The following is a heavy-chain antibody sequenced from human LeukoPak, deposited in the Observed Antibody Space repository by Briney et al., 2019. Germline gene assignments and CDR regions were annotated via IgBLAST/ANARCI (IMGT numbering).Heavy chain of an antibody. D-gene: IGHD6-19*01. J-gene: IGHJ5*02. CDR1: GYSFTRYG. CDR3: ARESSGWPNWFDP. V-gene: IGHV1-18*04. Sequence: EASVKVSCKASGYSFTRYGISWVRQAPGQGLEWMGWISAYNGNTNYAQKLQGRVTMTTDTSTSTAYMELRSLRSDDTAVYYCARESSGWPNWFDPWGQGTLVTVSS. CDR2: ISAYNGNT.